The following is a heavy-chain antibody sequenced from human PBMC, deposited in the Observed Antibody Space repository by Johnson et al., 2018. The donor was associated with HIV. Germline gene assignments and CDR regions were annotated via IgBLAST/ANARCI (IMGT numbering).Heavy chain of an antibody. CDR1: GFTFTNAW. J-gene: IGHJ3*02. CDR3: ASVRRGAFDM. V-gene: IGHV3-15*01. Sequence: VQLVESGGGLVKPGGSLRLSCAASGFTFTNAWMSWVRQAPGKGLEWIGRIQSKTDGGATDYAAPVKGRFTISRDDSKNTLYLQMNSLKTEDTAVYYCASVRRGAFDMWGQGTVVTASS. CDR2: IQSKTDGGAT. D-gene: IGHD2-8*01.